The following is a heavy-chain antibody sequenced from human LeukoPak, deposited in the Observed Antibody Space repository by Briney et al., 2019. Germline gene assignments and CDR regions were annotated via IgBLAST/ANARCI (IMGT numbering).Heavy chain of an antibody. D-gene: IGHD3-9*01. V-gene: IGHV1-2*02. J-gene: IGHJ3*02. CDR1: GYTFTGYY. CDR2: INPNSGGT. Sequence: ASVKVSCKASGYTFTGYYMHWVRQAPGQGLEWMGWINPNSGGTNYAQKFQGRVTMTRDTSISTAYMELSRLRSGDTAVYYCATTGVLRYFDWLLISDAFDIWGQGTMVTVSS. CDR3: ATTGVLRYFDWLLISDAFDI.